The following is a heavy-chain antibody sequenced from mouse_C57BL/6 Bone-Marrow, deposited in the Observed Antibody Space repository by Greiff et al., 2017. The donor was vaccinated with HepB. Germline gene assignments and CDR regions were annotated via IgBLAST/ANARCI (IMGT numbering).Heavy chain of an antibody. CDR2: IYPRSGNT. J-gene: IGHJ4*01. CDR1: GYTFTSYG. CDR3: ARYSNYGAMDY. V-gene: IGHV1-81*01. Sequence: QVHVKQSGAELARPGASVKLSCKASGYTFTSYGISWVKQRTGQGLEWIGEIYPRSGNTYYNEKFKGKATLTADKSSSTAYMELRSLTSEDSAVYFCARYSNYGAMDYWGQGTSVTVSS. D-gene: IGHD2-5*01.